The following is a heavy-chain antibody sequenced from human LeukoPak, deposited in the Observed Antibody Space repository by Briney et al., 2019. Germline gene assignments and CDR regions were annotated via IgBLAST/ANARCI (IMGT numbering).Heavy chain of an antibody. J-gene: IGHJ4*02. CDR3: AKSRTSGYCSGGTCYTHFDY. D-gene: IGHD2-15*01. CDR1: GFTFNHYA. V-gene: IGHV3-23*01. CDR2: ISDSFDIT. Sequence: PGGSLTLSCAASGFTFNHYAMSWVRQAPGKGLEWVSTISDSFDITYYADSVEGRFTISRDNSKNALYLQMYSLKAEDTAVYYCAKSRTSGYCSGGTCYTHFDYWGQGTLVTVSS.